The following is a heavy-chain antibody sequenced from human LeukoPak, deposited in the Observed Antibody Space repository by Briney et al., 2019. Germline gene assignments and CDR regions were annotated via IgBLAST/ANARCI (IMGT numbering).Heavy chain of an antibody. V-gene: IGHV3-11*01. CDR3: ARALITIFGVVIIHPYFDY. CDR1: GFTFSDYY. CDR2: ISSSGSTI. D-gene: IGHD3-3*01. J-gene: IGHJ4*02. Sequence: PGGSLRLSCAASGFTFSDYYMSWIRQAPGKGLEWVSYISSSGSTIYYADSVKGRFTISRGNAKNSLYLQMNSLRAEDTAVYYCARALITIFGVVIIHPYFDYWGQGTLVTVSS.